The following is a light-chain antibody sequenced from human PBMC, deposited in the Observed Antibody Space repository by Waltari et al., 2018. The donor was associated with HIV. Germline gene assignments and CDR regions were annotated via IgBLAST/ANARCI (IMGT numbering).Light chain of an antibody. Sequence: QSVLTPPPSASGTPGQRVSISCSGSSSHIGSNIVTWYQQLPGTAPKLLSYSNNQRPSGVPDRFSGSKSGTSASLAISGLQSEDEADYYCAAWDDSLNAWVFGGGTKLTVL. CDR3: AAWDDSLNAWV. V-gene: IGLV1-44*01. J-gene: IGLJ3*02. CDR1: SSHIGSNI. CDR2: SNN.